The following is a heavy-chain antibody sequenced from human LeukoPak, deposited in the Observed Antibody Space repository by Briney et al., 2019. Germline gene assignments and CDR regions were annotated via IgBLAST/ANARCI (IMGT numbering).Heavy chain of an antibody. CDR2: IDSDGSST. V-gene: IGHV3-74*01. CDR1: GFTFSSYA. Sequence: GGSLRLSCAASGFTFSSYAMHWVRQAPGKGLVWVSRIDSDGSSTTYADSVKGRFTISRDNAKNTLYLQMNSLRVEDTAVYYCVRRDAFDVWGQGTMVTVSS. CDR3: VRRDAFDV. J-gene: IGHJ3*01.